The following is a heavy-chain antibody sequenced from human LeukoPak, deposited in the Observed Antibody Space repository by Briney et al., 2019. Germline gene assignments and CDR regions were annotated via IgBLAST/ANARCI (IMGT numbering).Heavy chain of an antibody. J-gene: IGHJ5*02. CDR3: ARQIRWLRYWFDP. Sequence: SETLSLTCTVSGGSISSYYWSWIRQPPGKGLEWIGYIYYSGSTNYNPSLKSRVTISVDTSKNQFSLKLSSVTAADTALYYCARQIRWLRYWFDPWGQGTLVTVSS. CDR1: GGSISSYY. V-gene: IGHV4-59*01. CDR2: IYYSGST. D-gene: IGHD5-12*01.